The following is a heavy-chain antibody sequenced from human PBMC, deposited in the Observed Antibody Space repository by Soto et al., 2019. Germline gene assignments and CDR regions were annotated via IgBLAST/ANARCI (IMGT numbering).Heavy chain of an antibody. CDR3: ARVRIGTTSYYFDY. Sequence: QVQLVQSGAEVKKPGSSVKVSCKASGGTFSSYAISWVRQAPGQGLDWMGGIIPIFGTANYAQKFQGRVTITADESTSTAYMELSSLRSEDTAVYYCARVRIGTTSYYFDYWGQGTLVTVSS. CDR2: IIPIFGTA. J-gene: IGHJ4*02. V-gene: IGHV1-69*12. CDR1: GGTFSSYA. D-gene: IGHD1-7*01.